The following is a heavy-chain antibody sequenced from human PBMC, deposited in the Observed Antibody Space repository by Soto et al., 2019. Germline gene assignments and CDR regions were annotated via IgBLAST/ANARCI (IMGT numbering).Heavy chain of an antibody. Sequence: SETLSLTCAGSGVSIISYYWSWIRQPPGKGLEWIGYNYYSGTTNYNPSLKSRVTISADKSISTVYLQWSSLKASDTAMYYCARRLRHVQIPGPWFDPWGQGTQVTVSS. CDR3: ARRLRHVQIPGPWFDP. CDR1: GVSIISYY. CDR2: NYYSGTT. V-gene: IGHV4-59*12. D-gene: IGHD2-8*01. J-gene: IGHJ5*02.